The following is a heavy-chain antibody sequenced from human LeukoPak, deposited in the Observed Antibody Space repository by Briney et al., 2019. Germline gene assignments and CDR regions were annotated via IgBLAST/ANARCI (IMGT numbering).Heavy chain of an antibody. CDR2: IIPILGIA. V-gene: IGHV1-69*04. Sequence: SVKVSCKASGGTFSSYAISWVRQAPGQGLEWMGRIIPILGIANYAQKFQGRVTITADKSTSTAYMELSSLRSEDTAVYYCARYCRSTSCYEYYYYGMDVWGQGTTVTVSS. D-gene: IGHD2-2*01. CDR1: GGTFSSYA. J-gene: IGHJ6*02. CDR3: ARYCRSTSCYEYYYYGMDV.